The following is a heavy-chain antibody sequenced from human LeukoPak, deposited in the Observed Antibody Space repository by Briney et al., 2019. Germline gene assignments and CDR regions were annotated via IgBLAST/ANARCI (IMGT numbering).Heavy chain of an antibody. V-gene: IGHV3-74*01. CDR2: INSDGSIT. Sequence: PGGSLRLSCAASGFIFSSNWMHWVRQAPGKGLMWVSRINSDGSITNYADSVQGRFAISRDNAKNTLYLQMNSLRVDDTAVYFCVRVTSGLGSYHLHFWGQGTLVTVSS. J-gene: IGHJ4*02. D-gene: IGHD1-14*01. CDR3: VRVTSGLGSYHLHF. CDR1: GFIFSSNW.